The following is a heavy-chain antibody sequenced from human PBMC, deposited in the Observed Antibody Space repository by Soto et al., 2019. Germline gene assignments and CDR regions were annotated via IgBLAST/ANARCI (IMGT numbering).Heavy chain of an antibody. D-gene: IGHD4-17*01. Sequence: KPSETLSLTCTVSGVSVSSGSFYWAWIRQPPGKGLEWIGFGSYSGTTNYKPSLKSRVTISVDTSRSQISLKVSSLTAADTAVYYCARGATVTQYDYWGQGTLVTSPQ. CDR3: ARGATVTQYDY. CDR2: GSYSGTT. V-gene: IGHV4-61*01. J-gene: IGHJ4*02. CDR1: GVSVSSGSFY.